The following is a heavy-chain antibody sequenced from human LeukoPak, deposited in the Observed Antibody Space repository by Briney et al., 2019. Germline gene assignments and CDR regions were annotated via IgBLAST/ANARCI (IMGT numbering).Heavy chain of an antibody. J-gene: IGHJ4*02. CDR2: INPNSGGT. Sequence: ASVEVSCKASGYTFSGYYMHWVRQAPGQGLEWMGWINPNSGGTKYAQKFQGRVTMTRDTSISTAYMELSRLRSDDTAVYYCATEVTDWGQGTLVTVSP. CDR1: GYTFSGYY. V-gene: IGHV1-2*02. CDR3: ATEVTD. D-gene: IGHD5-18*01.